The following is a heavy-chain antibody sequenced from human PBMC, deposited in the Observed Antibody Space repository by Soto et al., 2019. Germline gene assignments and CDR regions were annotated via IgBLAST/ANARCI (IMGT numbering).Heavy chain of an antibody. D-gene: IGHD2-2*01. J-gene: IGHJ4*02. CDR3: AKVRGRCSSTSCYRFDY. CDR1: GFTFSSYA. CDR2: ISGSGGST. Sequence: EVQLLESGGGLVQPGGSLRLSCAASGFTFSSYAMSWVRQVPGKGLEWVSAISGSGGSTYYAASVKGRFTISRDNSKNTLYLQMNSLRAEDTAVYYCAKVRGRCSSTSCYRFDYWGQGTLVTVSS. V-gene: IGHV3-23*01.